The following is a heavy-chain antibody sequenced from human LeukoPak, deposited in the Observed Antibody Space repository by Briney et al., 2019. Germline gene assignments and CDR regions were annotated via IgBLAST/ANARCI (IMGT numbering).Heavy chain of an antibody. V-gene: IGHV3-23*01. CDR2: ISGSGGST. CDR1: GFTFSSYA. D-gene: IGHD3-16*02. CDR3: AALGGVIGYNWFDP. Sequence: GGSLRLSCAASGFTFSSYAMSWVRQAPGKGLEWVSAISGSGGSTYYADSVKGRFTISRDNSKNTLYLQMNSLRAEDTAVYYCAALGGVIGYNWFDPWGQGTLVTVSS. J-gene: IGHJ5*02.